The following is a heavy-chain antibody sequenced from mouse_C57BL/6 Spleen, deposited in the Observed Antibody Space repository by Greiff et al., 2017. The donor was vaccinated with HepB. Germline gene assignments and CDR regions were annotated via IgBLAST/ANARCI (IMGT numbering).Heavy chain of an antibody. V-gene: IGHV1-64*01. D-gene: IGHD4-1*01. CDR3: ARRTGTRYYAMDY. Sequence: QVQLQQPGAELVKPGASVKLSCKASGYTFTSYWMHWVKQRPGQGLEWIGMIHPNSGSTNYNEKFKSKATLTVDKSSSTAYMQLSSLTSEDSAVYYCARRTGTRYYAMDYWGQGTSVTVSS. CDR1: GYTFTSYW. J-gene: IGHJ4*01. CDR2: IHPNSGST.